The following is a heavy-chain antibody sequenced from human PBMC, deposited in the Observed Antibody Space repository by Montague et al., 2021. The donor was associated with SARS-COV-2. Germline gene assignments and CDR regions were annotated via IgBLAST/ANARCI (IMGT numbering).Heavy chain of an antibody. CDR3: ARGREVERAPRTLVAFDM. V-gene: IGHV4-34*01. CDR2: ISQSGTA. CDR1: GGSFSVYY. Sequence: SETLSLTCAVYGGSFSVYYWSWLRQSPRSGLEWIAEISQSGTAHYNPSLESRVSLSIDTSRNQFTLKLSSVTAADTAMYYRARGREVERAPRTLVAFDMWGQGTMVTVSS. D-gene: IGHD1-1*01. J-gene: IGHJ3*02.